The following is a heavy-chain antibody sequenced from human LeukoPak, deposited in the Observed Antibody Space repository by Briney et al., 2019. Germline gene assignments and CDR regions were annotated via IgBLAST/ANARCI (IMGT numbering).Heavy chain of an antibody. CDR1: GVSISSGGYY. CDR2: IYYSGST. V-gene: IGHV4-31*03. Sequence: SETLSLTSTVSGVSISSGGYYWSWIRQHPGKGLEWIGYIYYSGSTYYNPSLKSRVTISVDTSKNQFSLKLSSVTAADTAVYYCARVFGSGRFIDYWGQGTLVTVSS. D-gene: IGHD3-10*01. J-gene: IGHJ4*02. CDR3: ARVFGSGRFIDY.